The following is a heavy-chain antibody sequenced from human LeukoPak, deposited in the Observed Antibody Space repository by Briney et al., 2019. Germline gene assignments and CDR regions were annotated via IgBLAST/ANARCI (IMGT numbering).Heavy chain of an antibody. V-gene: IGHV3-21*01. Sequence: GGSLRLSCAASGFTVSSNYMSWVRQAPGKGLEWVSSISSSSSYIYYADSVKGRFTISRDNAKNSLYLQMNSLRAEDTAVYYCARDRKGYSTYMDVWGKGTTVTISS. J-gene: IGHJ6*03. CDR3: ARDRKGYSTYMDV. D-gene: IGHD6-13*01. CDR1: GFTVSSNY. CDR2: ISSSSSYI.